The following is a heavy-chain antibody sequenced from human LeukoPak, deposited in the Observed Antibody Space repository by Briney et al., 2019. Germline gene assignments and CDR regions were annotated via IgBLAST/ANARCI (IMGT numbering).Heavy chain of an antibody. V-gene: IGHV4-4*07. D-gene: IGHD4-17*01. CDR2: IHITGST. Sequence: PSETLSLTCTVSGDSITNYYWSWIRQPAGKGLEWIGRIHITGSTNYNPSLKSRVTISIDKSKNQFSLKLRSVTAADTAVYYCARLCQVTTCAKFEYWGQGILVTVSS. CDR3: ARLCQVTTCAKFEY. J-gene: IGHJ4*02. CDR1: GDSITNYY.